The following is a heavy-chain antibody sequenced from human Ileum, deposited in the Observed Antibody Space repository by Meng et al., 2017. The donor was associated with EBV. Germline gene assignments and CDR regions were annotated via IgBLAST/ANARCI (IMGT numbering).Heavy chain of an antibody. V-gene: IGHV1-18*01. D-gene: IGHD3-10*01. Sequence: QVQLVQSGAEVXXXXXXVKXSCKASDYTFTGYGVSWVRQAPGQGLEWMAWLGAHDGDTSHAPKFQGRVTVSADRPTATAYMELRSLRSDDTAVYYCARGTPGRSYSEYWGQGTLVTVSS. CDR2: LGAHDGDT. CDR3: ARGTPGRSYSEY. CDR1: DYTFTGYG. J-gene: IGHJ4*02.